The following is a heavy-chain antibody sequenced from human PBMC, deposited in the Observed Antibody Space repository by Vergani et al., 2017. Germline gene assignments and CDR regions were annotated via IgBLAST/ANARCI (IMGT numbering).Heavy chain of an antibody. CDR2: IYYSGST. J-gene: IGHJ3*02. CDR1: GGSISSSSYY. D-gene: IGHD2-15*01. CDR3: ALRNCSGGSCYSWLLDI. Sequence: QLQLQESGPGLVKPSETLSLTCTVSGGSISSSSYYWGWIRQPPGKGLEWIGSIYYSGSTYYNPSLKSRVTISVDTSKNQFSLKLSSVTAADTAVYYCALRNCSGGSCYSWLLDIWGQGTMVTVSS. V-gene: IGHV4-39*07.